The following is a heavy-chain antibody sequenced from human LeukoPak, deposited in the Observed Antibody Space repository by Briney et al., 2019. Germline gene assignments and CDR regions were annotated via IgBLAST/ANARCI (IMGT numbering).Heavy chain of an antibody. D-gene: IGHD3-3*01. CDR2: ITGSGGST. V-gene: IGHV3-23*01. J-gene: IGHJ4*02. CDR1: GFTFSSYG. CDR3: ARDERLLSFLK. Sequence: GGSLRLSCAASGFTFSSYGMSWVRQAPGKGLEWVSGITGSGGSTYYADSVKGRFTISRDNSKNTLYLQMISLRAEDTAIYYCARDERLLSFLKWGQGTLVTVSS.